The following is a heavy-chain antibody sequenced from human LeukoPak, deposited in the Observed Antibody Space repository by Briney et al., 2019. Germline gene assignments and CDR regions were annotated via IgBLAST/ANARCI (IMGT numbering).Heavy chain of an antibody. V-gene: IGHV4-4*07. J-gene: IGHJ5*02. Sequence: SETLSLTCTISDGSISSYYWSWIRQPAGKGLEWIGRIYTSGSTNYNPSLKSRVTMSVDTSKNQFSLKLSSVTAADTAVYYCARDRAGGKDWVPRGFDPWGQGTLVTVSS. D-gene: IGHD3-16*01. CDR1: DGSISSYY. CDR3: ARDRAGGKDWVPRGFDP. CDR2: IYTSGST.